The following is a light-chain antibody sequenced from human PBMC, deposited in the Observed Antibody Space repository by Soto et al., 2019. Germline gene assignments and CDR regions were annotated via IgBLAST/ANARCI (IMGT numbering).Light chain of an antibody. Sequence: QSALTQPRSVSGSPGQSVTISCTGTSSDVGGYNYVSWYQQHPGKAPKLMIYDVSKRPSGVPDRFSGSKSGNMASLTVSGLQAEDEADYYCCSYAGSLWVFGGGTKLTVL. J-gene: IGLJ3*02. CDR3: CSYAGSLWV. CDR2: DVS. CDR1: SSDVGGYNY. V-gene: IGLV2-11*01.